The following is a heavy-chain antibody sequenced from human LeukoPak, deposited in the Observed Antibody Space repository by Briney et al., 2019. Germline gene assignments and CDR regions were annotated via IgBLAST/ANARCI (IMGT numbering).Heavy chain of an antibody. CDR2: ISGSGGTT. CDR1: GFTFSSSA. CDR3: ARDLGQYYDTSDNWFDP. Sequence: GGSLRLSCAASGFTFSSSAMSWVRQAPGKGLEWVSGISGSGGTTHYADSVKGRFTISRDNSKSTLYLQMNSLRAEDTAVYYCARDLGQYYDTSDNWFDPWGQGTLVTVSS. D-gene: IGHD3-22*01. V-gene: IGHV3-23*01. J-gene: IGHJ5*02.